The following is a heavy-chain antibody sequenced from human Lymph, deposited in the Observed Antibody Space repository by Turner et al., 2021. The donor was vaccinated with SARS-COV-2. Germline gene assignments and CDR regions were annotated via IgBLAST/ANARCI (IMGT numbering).Heavy chain of an antibody. CDR3: AREKLGELFDY. CDR1: GFTFSSYS. D-gene: IGHD3-10*01. J-gene: IGHJ4*02. CDR2: ISSRGSYI. Sequence: EVQLVESGGGLVKPGGSLRLSCAASGFTFSSYSMNWVRQAPGKGLEWVSSISSRGSYIYYADSGKGRFTISRDNAKNSLYLQMNSLRADDTAVYYCAREKLGELFDYWGQGTLVTVSS. V-gene: IGHV3-21*01.